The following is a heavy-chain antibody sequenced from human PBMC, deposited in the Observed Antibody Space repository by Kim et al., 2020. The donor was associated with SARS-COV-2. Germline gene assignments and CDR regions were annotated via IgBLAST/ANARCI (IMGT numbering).Heavy chain of an antibody. D-gene: IGHD3-22*01. J-gene: IGHJ4*02. CDR3: ACLDSSGYPPFDY. V-gene: IGHV4-39*07. Sequence: SNPSLQSRVTRSADTAKNPFSLKLSSVTAADTAVYYWACLDSSGYPPFDYWGQGTLVTVSS.